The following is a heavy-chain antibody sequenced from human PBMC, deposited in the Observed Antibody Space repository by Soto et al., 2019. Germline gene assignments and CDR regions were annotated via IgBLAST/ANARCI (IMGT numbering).Heavy chain of an antibody. V-gene: IGHV1-46*01. CDR3: ARAPRGGVIIVITSAQIDY. J-gene: IGHJ4*02. Sequence: QVQLVQSGAEVKKPGASVKVSCKASGYDFSDHYIHWVRQAPGQGLERMGLISPDGGSTRYSQTFQARITMTRDTSTSTVYMELSSLRSEDTAVYYCARAPRGGVIIVITSAQIDYWGQGTLVTVSS. D-gene: IGHD3-10*01. CDR1: GYDFSDHY. CDR2: ISPDGGST.